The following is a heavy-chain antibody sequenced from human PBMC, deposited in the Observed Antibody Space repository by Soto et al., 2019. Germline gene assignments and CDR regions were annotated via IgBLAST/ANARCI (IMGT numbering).Heavy chain of an antibody. CDR1: GYTFTSYY. D-gene: IGHD2-2*01. J-gene: IGHJ4*02. CDR2: MNPSGGST. V-gene: IGHV1-46*01. CDR3: ARGPGYCSSSRCYFDY. Sequence: ASVKISCRASGYTFTSYYMHSVRQAPGQWLEWMGIMNPSGGSTSHSRKFQGRVTRTSDTSTSPVYMELSSLSSEATAVYYGARGPGYCSSSRCYFDYWGQGTLVTVSS.